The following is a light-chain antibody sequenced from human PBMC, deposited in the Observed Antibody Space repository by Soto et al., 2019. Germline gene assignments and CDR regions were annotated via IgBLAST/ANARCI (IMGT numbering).Light chain of an antibody. J-gene: IGKJ3*01. CDR1: QSVSSSY. CDR3: HQYGSSPFT. CDR2: GAS. V-gene: IGKV3-20*01. Sequence: ESVLTQSPCTLSMSPGARATLSCRASQSVSSSYSAWYQQKPGQAPRLLIYGASSRATGIPARFSGGRSGTDFTLTISTLEPEDFAVYYYHQYGSSPFTFGPGTKVYIK.